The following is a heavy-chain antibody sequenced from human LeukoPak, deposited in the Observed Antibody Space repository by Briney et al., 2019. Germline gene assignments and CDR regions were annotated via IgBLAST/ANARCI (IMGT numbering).Heavy chain of an antibody. V-gene: IGHV1-2*02. CDR1: GYTFTGYY. J-gene: IGHJ6*03. CDR2: INPNRDGT. D-gene: IGHD2-2*02. Sequence: ASVKVSCKASGYTFTGYYMHWVRQAPGQGREWMGWINPNRDGTNYAQKFQGRVTMTRDTSISTAYMELSRLRSDDTAVYYCARDQEYYCSSTSCYIYYYIDVWGKGTTVTVSS. CDR3: ARDQEYYCSSTSCYIYYYIDV.